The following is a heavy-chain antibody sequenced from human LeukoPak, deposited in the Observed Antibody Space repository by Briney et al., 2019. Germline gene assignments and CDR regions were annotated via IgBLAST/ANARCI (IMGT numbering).Heavy chain of an antibody. CDR3: LSGSGH. CDR2: INEDGSEK. CDR1: GFIFRNYW. V-gene: IGHV3-7*01. J-gene: IGHJ4*02. Sequence: GGSLRLSCAAAGFIFRNYWMGWVRQAPGKGLEWVANINEDGSEKYYVDSVKGRFIISRDNAKNSLYMQMNILRAEDTAVFYCLSGSGHCGQGTLVTVSS. D-gene: IGHD3-10*01.